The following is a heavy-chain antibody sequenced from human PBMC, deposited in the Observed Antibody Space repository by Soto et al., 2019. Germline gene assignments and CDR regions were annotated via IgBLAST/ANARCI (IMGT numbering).Heavy chain of an antibody. D-gene: IGHD5-12*01. CDR3: AKEGPEMATIPYYFDY. V-gene: IGHV3-23*01. Sequence: EVQLLESGGGLVQPGGSLRLSCAASGFTFSSYAMSWVRQAPGKGLEWVSAISGSGGSTYDAYSVRGRSTISRDTSKHTHYLQRNSLGAEDTAVYYCAKEGPEMATIPYYFDYCRQGTLVTVSS. CDR1: GFTFSSYA. J-gene: IGHJ4*02. CDR2: ISGSGGST.